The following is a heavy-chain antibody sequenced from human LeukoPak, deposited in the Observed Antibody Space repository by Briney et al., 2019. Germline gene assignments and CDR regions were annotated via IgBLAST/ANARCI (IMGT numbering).Heavy chain of an antibody. CDR1: GYSFTHYA. J-gene: IGHJ4*02. CDR2: ISTYNGDT. CDR3: ARDPSNTSGWYIYFDF. V-gene: IGHV1-18*01. D-gene: IGHD6-19*01. Sequence: GASVKASCKTSGYSFTHYAISWVRQAPGQGLEWMGWISTYNGDTKYAQKLQGRFTMTSDTSTSTVYMELRSLTSDDTAVYYCARDPSNTSGWYIYFDFWGQGTLVTVSS.